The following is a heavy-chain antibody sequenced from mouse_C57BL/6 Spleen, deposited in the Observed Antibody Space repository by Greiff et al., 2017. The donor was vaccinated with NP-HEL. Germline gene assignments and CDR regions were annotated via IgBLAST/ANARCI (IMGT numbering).Heavy chain of an antibody. V-gene: IGHV3-6*01. CDR2: ISYDGSN. Sequence: EVKLVESGPGLVNPSQSLSLTCSVTGYSITSGYYWNWIRQFPGNKLEWMGYISYDGSNNYNPSLKNRISITRDTSKNQFFLKLNSVTTEDTATYYCARSPDGYYWYFDVWGTGTTVTVSS. J-gene: IGHJ1*03. D-gene: IGHD2-3*01. CDR1: GYSITSGYY. CDR3: ARSPDGYYWYFDV.